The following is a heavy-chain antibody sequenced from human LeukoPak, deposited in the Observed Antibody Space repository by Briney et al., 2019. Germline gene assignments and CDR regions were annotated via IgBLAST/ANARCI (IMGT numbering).Heavy chain of an antibody. CDR2: IYHSGST. Sequence: PSETLSLTCTVSGGSISSGGYYWSWIRQPPGKGLEWIGYIYHSGSTYYNPSLKSRVTISVDRSKNQFSLKLSSVTAADTAVYYCAKSTASGGRDYWGQGTLVTVSS. J-gene: IGHJ4*02. CDR3: AKSTASGGRDY. V-gene: IGHV4-30-2*01. CDR1: GGSISSGGYY. D-gene: IGHD2-15*01.